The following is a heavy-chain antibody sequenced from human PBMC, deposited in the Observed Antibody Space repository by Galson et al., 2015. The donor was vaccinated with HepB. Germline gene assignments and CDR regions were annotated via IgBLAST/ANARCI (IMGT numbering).Heavy chain of an antibody. V-gene: IGHV5-10-1*01. J-gene: IGHJ4*02. Sequence: QSGAEVKKPGESLRISCQGSGYIFPNYWVTWVRQMPGKGLEWMGRTDPGNSDTNYSPSFEGHVTMSVDKSINTAYLQWRSLKTSDTAMYYCASRAYTGRWFWGQGTLITVSS. CDR3: ASRAYTGRWF. D-gene: IGHD2-15*01. CDR2: TDPGNSDT. CDR1: GYIFPNYW.